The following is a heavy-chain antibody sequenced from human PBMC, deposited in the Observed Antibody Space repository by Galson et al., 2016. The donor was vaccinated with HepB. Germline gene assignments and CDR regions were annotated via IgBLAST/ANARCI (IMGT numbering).Heavy chain of an antibody. CDR3: ARDQAPLPGDY. V-gene: IGHV3-53*01. CDR1: GFTFSSYW. Sequence: SLRLSCAASGFTFSSYWMSWVRQAPGKGLEWVSVIYSGGTTYYADSVKGRFTISRDNSKNTVYLQMNSLRAEDTAVYYCARDQAPLPGDYWGQGTLVTVSS. D-gene: IGHD2-15*01. J-gene: IGHJ4*02. CDR2: IYSGGTT.